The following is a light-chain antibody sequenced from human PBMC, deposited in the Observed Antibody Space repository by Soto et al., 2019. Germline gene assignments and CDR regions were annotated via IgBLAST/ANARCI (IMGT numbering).Light chain of an antibody. CDR2: RNS. CDR3: AAWDDSLSGYV. J-gene: IGLJ1*01. Sequence: SALTQPPSASGTPGQKVTISCSGSSSNIESNYVYWYQHLPGTAPKLLIYRNSQRPSGVPDRFSGSKSGTSASLAIIGLRSEDEADYYCAAWDDSLSGYVFGSGTNVTVL. V-gene: IGLV1-47*01. CDR1: SSNIESNY.